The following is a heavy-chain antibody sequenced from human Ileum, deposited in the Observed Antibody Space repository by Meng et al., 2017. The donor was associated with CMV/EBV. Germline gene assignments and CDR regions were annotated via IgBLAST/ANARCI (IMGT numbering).Heavy chain of an antibody. CDR1: GYTFTSNN. V-gene: IGHV7-4-1*02. D-gene: IGHD1-26*01. J-gene: IGHJ4*02. CDR2: IYTNTRNP. Sequence: VQLVQSGSELKKPGASVTLSCKASGYTFTSNNMIWVRQAPGQGPEWMGWIYTNTRNPTYAQGFTGRFVFSIDTSVSTAYLQISSLKAEDTAVYYCARDGLSGRYFDYWGQGTLVTVSS. CDR3: ARDGLSGRYFDY.